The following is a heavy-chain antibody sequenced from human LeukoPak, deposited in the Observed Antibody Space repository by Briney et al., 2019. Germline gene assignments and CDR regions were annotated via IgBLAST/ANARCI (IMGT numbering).Heavy chain of an antibody. J-gene: IGHJ6*02. V-gene: IGHV1-46*01. CDR2: INPSGGST. Sequence: ASVKVSCKASGYTFTSYYMHWVRQAPGQGLEWLGIINPSGGSTSYAQKFQGRVTMTRDTSTSTVYMELSSLRSEDTAVYYCARVAYYGSGSYSYYYGMDVWGQGTTVTVSS. D-gene: IGHD3-10*01. CDR3: ARVAYYGSGSYSYYYGMDV. CDR1: GYTFTSYY.